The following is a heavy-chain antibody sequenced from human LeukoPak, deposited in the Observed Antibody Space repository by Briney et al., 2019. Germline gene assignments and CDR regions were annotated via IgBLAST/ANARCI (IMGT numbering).Heavy chain of an antibody. J-gene: IGHJ4*02. V-gene: IGHV3-48*03. Sequence: PGGSLRLSCVVSGFTFSIYEMNWVRQAPGKGLEWVSYISSGGGTIYYADSVKGRFTISRDNAKNSLYLQMNSLRAEDTAVYYCASIDYWGQGTLVTVSS. CDR3: ASIDY. CDR1: GFTFSIYE. CDR2: ISSGGGTI.